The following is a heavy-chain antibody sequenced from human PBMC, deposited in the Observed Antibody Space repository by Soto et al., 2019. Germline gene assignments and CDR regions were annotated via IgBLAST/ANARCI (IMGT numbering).Heavy chain of an antibody. Sequence: QVQLQESGPGLVKPSQTLSLTCTVSGGSISSGDYYWSWIRQPPGKGLEWIGYIYYSGSTYYNPSLKSRVTISVDTSKNQFSLKLSSVTAADTAVYYCARAPFYYYGSGSYYNAAGGVRYYYYGMDVWGQGTTVTVSS. CDR2: IYYSGST. CDR1: GGSISSGDYY. CDR3: ARAPFYYYGSGSYYNAAGGVRYYYYGMDV. D-gene: IGHD3-10*01. V-gene: IGHV4-30-4*01. J-gene: IGHJ6*02.